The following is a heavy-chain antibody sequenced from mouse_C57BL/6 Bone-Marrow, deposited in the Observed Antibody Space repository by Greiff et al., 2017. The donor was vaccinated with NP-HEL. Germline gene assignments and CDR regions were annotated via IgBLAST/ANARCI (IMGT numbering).Heavy chain of an antibody. CDR3: ARGRGRLYYDYDGTGILTY. CDR1: GYSFTDYN. J-gene: IGHJ3*01. V-gene: IGHV1-39*01. Sequence: EVQLQQSGPELVKPGASVKISCKASGYSFTDYNMNWVKQSNGKSLEWIGVINPNYGTTSYNQKFKGKATLTVDQSSSTAYMQLNSLTSEDSAVYYCARGRGRLYYDYDGTGILTYWGQGTLVTVSA. CDR2: INPNYGTT. D-gene: IGHD2-4*01.